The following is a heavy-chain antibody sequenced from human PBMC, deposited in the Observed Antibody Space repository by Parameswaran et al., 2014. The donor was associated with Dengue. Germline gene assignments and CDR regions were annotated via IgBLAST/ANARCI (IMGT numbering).Heavy chain of an antibody. J-gene: IGHJ3*02. CDR2: ISSSSSTI. D-gene: IGHD5-18*01. V-gene: IGHV3-48*02. Sequence: KWIRQPPGKGLEWVSYISSSSSTIYYADSVKGRFTISRDNAKNSLYLQMNSLRDEDTAVYYCARDGGIQLWPENNAFDIWGQGTMVTVSS. CDR3: ARDGGIQLWPENNAFDI.